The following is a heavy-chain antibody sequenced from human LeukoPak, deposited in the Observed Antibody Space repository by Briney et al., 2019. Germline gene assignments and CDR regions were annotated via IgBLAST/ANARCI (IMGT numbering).Heavy chain of an antibody. V-gene: IGHV3-33*06. CDR3: AKDLSSSSRGDAFDI. Sequence: GGSLRLSCAASGFTFSSFGMHWVRQAPGKGLEWVAVIWFDGSNKYYADSVKGRFTISRDNSKNTLYLQMNSLRAEDTAVYYCAKDLSSSSRGDAFDIWGQGTMVTVSS. D-gene: IGHD6-13*01. CDR1: GFTFSSFG. J-gene: IGHJ3*02. CDR2: IWFDGSNK.